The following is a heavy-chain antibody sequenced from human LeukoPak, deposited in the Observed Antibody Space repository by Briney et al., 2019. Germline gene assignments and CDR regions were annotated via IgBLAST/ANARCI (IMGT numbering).Heavy chain of an antibody. CDR2: INPRDGGT. V-gene: IGHV1-46*01. D-gene: IGHD3-16*01. Sequence: ASVKVSCKASGYSFTSYYMHWVRQAPGQGLDWVGVINPRDGGTTYAQKFQGRVTVTRDMSTRTLYMELTDLRPEDTAVYYCARDYSGEWEQITGWWLDPWGQGTLLIVSS. CDR3: ARDYSGEWEQITGWWLDP. J-gene: IGHJ5*02. CDR1: GYSFTSYY.